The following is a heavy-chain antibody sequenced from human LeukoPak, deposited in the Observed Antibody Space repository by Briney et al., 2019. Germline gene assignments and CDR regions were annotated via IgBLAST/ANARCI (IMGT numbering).Heavy chain of an antibody. Sequence: GGSLRLSCAASGFTFSSYWMSWVRQAPGKGLEWVSAISGSGGSTYHADSVKGRFTISRDNSKNTLYLQMNSLRAEDTAVYYCAKDQRWLQPSEDWGQGTLVTVSS. CDR2: ISGSGGST. J-gene: IGHJ4*02. D-gene: IGHD5-24*01. CDR3: AKDQRWLQPSED. CDR1: GFTFSSYW. V-gene: IGHV3-23*01.